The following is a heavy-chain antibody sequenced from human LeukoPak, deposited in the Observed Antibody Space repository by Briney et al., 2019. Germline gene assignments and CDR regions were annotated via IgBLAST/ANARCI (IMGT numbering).Heavy chain of an antibody. CDR2: ISGGGSA. Sequence: GGSLRLSCAASGFSFSIYTMTWVRQAPGMGLQWVSVISGGGSAYYADSVKGRFTVSRDNSRDAVYLQMNSLRVEDTAVYYCVKDQYSGSGSYPDAFDFWGQGTVVTVSS. J-gene: IGHJ3*01. V-gene: IGHV3-23*01. CDR1: GFSFSIYT. D-gene: IGHD3-10*01. CDR3: VKDQYSGSGSYPDAFDF.